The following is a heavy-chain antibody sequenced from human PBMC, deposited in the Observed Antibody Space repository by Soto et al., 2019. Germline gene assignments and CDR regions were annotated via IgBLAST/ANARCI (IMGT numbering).Heavy chain of an antibody. CDR2: INPSGGST. CDR1: GYTFTSYY. V-gene: IGHV1-46*03. J-gene: IGHJ6*03. Sequence: QVQLVQSGAEVKKPGASVKVSCKASGYTFTSYYMHWVRQAPGQGLEWMGIINPSGGSTSYAQKFQGRVTMTRESSTSTVYMELSSLRSEDTAVYYCARVLRSGSFYYYMDVWGKGTTVTVSS. D-gene: IGHD3-10*01. CDR3: ARVLRSGSFYYYMDV.